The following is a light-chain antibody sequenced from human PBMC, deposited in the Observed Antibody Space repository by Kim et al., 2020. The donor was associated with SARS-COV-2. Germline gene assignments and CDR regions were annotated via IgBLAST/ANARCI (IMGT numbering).Light chain of an antibody. CDR2: HVR. CDR1: TSDVGDNRY. V-gene: IGLV2-14*03. Sequence: GRWITIPCTGPTSDVGDNRYISWYQQLAGKAPKLVIYHVRRRPSGVSNRFSGSKSGNTASLPISGLQAEDESDYFCSSYTTDSGWVFGGGTKLSVL. J-gene: IGLJ3*02. CDR3: SSYTTDSGWV.